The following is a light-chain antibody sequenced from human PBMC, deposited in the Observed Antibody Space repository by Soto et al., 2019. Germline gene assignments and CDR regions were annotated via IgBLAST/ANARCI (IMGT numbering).Light chain of an antibody. Sequence: QSALTQPASVSESPGQSITISCTGTSSDVGGYNYVAWYQQHPGKAPKLIIYEVTNRPSGVSNRFSGSKSGNMASLTISGLQAEDEADYYCSSYRTSTTPWALGGGTKVTVL. CDR2: EVT. CDR1: SSDVGGYNY. J-gene: IGLJ3*02. V-gene: IGLV2-14*01. CDR3: SSYRTSTTPWA.